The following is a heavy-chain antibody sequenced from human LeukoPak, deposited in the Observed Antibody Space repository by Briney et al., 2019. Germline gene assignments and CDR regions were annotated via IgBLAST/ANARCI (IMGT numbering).Heavy chain of an antibody. CDR1: GYTFTSYD. J-gene: IGHJ4*02. CDR3: ARTRGSGSYSTVPY. V-gene: IGHV1-8*01. D-gene: IGHD3-10*01. CDR2: MSPNSGDT. Sequence: GASVKVSCKASGYTFTSYDFNWVRQATGQRPEWMGWMSPNSGDTGYAQKFQDRVTMTRNTSISTAYMELSSLRSDDTAVYYCARTRGSGSYSTVPYWGQGTLVTVSS.